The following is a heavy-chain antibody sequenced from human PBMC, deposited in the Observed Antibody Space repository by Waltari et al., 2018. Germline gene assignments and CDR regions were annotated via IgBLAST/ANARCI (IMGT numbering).Heavy chain of an antibody. Sequence: QVQLQQWGAGLLKPSETLSLTCAVYGGSFSGYYWSWIRQPPGKGLEWIGEINQSGSTNYNPSLKSRVTISVDTSKNQFSLKLSAVTAADTAVYYCARDSRRQRFLEWYPSPRMSYYGMDVWGQGTTVTVSS. V-gene: IGHV4-34*01. CDR1: GGSFSGYY. CDR2: INQSGST. D-gene: IGHD3-3*01. CDR3: ARDSRRQRFLEWYPSPRMSYYGMDV. J-gene: IGHJ6*02.